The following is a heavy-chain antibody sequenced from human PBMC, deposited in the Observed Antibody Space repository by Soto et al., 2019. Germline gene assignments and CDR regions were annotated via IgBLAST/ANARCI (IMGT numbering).Heavy chain of an antibody. CDR2: IYHSGST. CDR3: ARAHLLYSGSYSIIYYFDY. J-gene: IGHJ4*02. CDR1: GGSISSSNW. Sequence: SETLSLTCAVSGGSISSSNWWSWVRQPPGKGLEWIGEIYHSGSTNYNPSLKSRVTISVDKSKNQFSLKLSSVTAADTAVYYCARAHLLYSGSYSIIYYFDYWGQGTLVTVSS. D-gene: IGHD1-26*01. V-gene: IGHV4-4*02.